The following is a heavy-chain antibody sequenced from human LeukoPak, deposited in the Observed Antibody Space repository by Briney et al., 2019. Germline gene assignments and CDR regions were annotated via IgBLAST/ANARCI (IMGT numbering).Heavy chain of an antibody. J-gene: IGHJ6*02. V-gene: IGHV1-18*01. CDR3: ARDRWSGYYTYYYYYGMDV. CDR2: ISAYNGNT. CDR1: GYTFTSYG. D-gene: IGHD3-3*01. Sequence: EASVNVSCTASGYTFTSYGISWVRQAPGQGLEWMGWISAYNGNTNYAQKLQGRVTMTTDTSTSTAYMELRSLRSDDTAVYYCARDRWSGYYTYYYYYGMDVWGQGTTVTVSS.